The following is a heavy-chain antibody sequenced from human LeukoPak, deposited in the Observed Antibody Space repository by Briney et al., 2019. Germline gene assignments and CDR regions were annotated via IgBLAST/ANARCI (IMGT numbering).Heavy chain of an antibody. CDR2: IIPIFGTA. V-gene: IGHV1-69*05. CDR1: GGTFISYA. CDR3: ARGYYYDSSGYRY. D-gene: IGHD3-22*01. Sequence: SVKVSCKASGGTFISYAISWVRQAPGQGLEWMGRIIPIFGTANYAQKFQGRVTITTDESTSTAYMELSSLRSEDKAVYYCARGYYYDSSGYRYWGQGTLVTVSS. J-gene: IGHJ4*02.